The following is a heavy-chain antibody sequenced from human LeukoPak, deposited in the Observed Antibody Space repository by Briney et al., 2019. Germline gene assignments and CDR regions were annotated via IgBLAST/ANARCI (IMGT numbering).Heavy chain of an antibody. CDR1: GFTFSSYA. CDR2: ISGSGGST. D-gene: IGHD3-22*01. V-gene: IGHV3-23*01. CDR3: APGRIVVAPYFDY. Sequence: GGSLRLSCAASGFTFSSYAMSWVRQAPGKGLEWVSAISGSGGSTYYADPVTGRFTIHRDTSKNTLYLQMNSLRAEDTAVYYCAPGRIVVAPYFDYWGQGTLVTVSS. J-gene: IGHJ4*02.